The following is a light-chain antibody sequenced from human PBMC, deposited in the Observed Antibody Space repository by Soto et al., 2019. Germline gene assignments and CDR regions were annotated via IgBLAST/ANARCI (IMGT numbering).Light chain of an antibody. CDR2: DAS. CDR1: QDISNY. J-gene: IGKJ2*01. Sequence: DIQMTQSPSSLSASVGDRVTITCQASQDISNYLSWYQQKPGKAPKLLIYDASDLETGVPSRFSGGGSGTDFTFTISSLQPEDIATYYCQQYNNLPYTFGQGTKLEIK. CDR3: QQYNNLPYT. V-gene: IGKV1-33*01.